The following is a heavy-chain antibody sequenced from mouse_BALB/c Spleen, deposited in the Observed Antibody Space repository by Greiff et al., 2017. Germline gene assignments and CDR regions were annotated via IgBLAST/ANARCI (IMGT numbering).Heavy chain of an antibody. V-gene: IGHV5-9-4*01. Sequence: EVKLMESGGGLVKPGGSLKLSCAASGFTFSSYAMSWVRQSPEKRLEWVAEISSGGSYTYYPDTVTGRFTISRDNAKNTLYLEMSSLRSEDTAMYYCARAPMDYWGQGTSVTVSS. CDR2: ISSGGSYT. CDR1: GFTFSSYA. J-gene: IGHJ4*01. CDR3: ARAPMDY.